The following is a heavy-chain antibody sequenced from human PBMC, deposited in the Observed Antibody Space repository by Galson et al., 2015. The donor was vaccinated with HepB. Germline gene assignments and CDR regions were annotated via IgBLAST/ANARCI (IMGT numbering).Heavy chain of an antibody. CDR1: GDSVSSNSAA. Sequence: CAISGDSVSSNSAAWNWIRQSPSRGLEWLGRTYYRSKWYNDYAVSVKSRITINPDTSKNQFSLQLNSVTPEDTAVYYCARDPTWLCSGGSCYSLTPLDYWGQGTLVTVSS. V-gene: IGHV6-1*01. CDR3: ARDPTWLCSGGSCYSLTPLDY. D-gene: IGHD2-15*01. CDR2: TYYRSKWYN. J-gene: IGHJ4*02.